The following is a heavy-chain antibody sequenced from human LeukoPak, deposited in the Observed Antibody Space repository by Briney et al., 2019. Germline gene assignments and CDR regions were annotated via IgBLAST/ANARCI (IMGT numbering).Heavy chain of an antibody. CDR1: GGSFSGHY. CDR3: AARLRGATTVRGQVAFDI. CDR2: INHSGST. Sequence: SGTLSLTCAVYGGSFSGHYWSWIRQPPGKGLEWIGEINHSGSTNYNPSLKSRVTISVDTSKNQFSLKLSSVTAADTAVYYCAARLRGATTVRGQVAFDIWGQGTMVTVSS. V-gene: IGHV4-34*01. J-gene: IGHJ3*02. D-gene: IGHD3-10*01.